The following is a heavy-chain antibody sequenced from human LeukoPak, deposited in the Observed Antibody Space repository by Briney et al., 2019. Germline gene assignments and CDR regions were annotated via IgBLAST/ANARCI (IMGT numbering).Heavy chain of an antibody. D-gene: IGHD3-22*01. V-gene: IGHV1-18*01. CDR3: ASIYYDSSGYGFDP. CDR1: GYTFTSYG. Sequence: GASVKLSCKASGYTFTSYGISWVRQAPGQGLEWMGWSSAYNGNTNYAQKLQGRVTMTTDTSTSTAYMELRSLRSDDTAVYYCASIYYDSSGYGFDPWGQGTLVTVSS. J-gene: IGHJ5*02. CDR2: SSAYNGNT.